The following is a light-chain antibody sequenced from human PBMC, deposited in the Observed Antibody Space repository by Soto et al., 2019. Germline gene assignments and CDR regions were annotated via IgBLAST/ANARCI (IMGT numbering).Light chain of an antibody. J-gene: IGKJ1*01. CDR3: QQYNNWPPWT. V-gene: IGKV3-15*01. CDR2: GAS. CDR1: RSVSSN. Sequence: EIVMTQSPATLSVSPGEWTTLSCRTRRSVSSNLAWYQQKPGQAPRLLIYGASTRATGIPARFSGSGSGTEFTLTISSPQSEDFAVYYCQQYNNWPPWTFGQGTKVEIK.